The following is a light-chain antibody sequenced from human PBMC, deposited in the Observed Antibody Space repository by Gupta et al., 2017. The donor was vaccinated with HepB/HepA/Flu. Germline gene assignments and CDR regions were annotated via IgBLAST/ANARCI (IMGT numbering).Light chain of an antibody. CDR2: GAS. Sequence: ETVLTPSPGTLSLSPGERATLSCRASQSVSSSYLAWYQQKPGQAPRLLIYGASSRATGIPDRFSGSGSGTDFTLTVSRLEPEDFAVYYCQREGNSIITFGHGTKVDIK. CDR1: QSVSSSY. CDR3: QREGNSIIT. V-gene: IGKV3-20*01. J-gene: IGKJ3*01.